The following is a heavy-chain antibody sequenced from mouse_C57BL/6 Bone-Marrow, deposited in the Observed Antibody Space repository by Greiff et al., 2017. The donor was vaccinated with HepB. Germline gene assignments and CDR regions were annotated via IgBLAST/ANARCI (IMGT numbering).Heavy chain of an antibody. CDR1: GFNIKDVY. V-gene: IGHV14-4*01. D-gene: IGHD2-3*01. CDR2: IDPENGDT. J-gene: IGHJ3*01. CDR3: TPMVTPWFAY. Sequence: VQLQQSGAELVRPGASVKLSCTASGFNIKDVYMHWVKQRPEQGLEWIGWIDPENGDTDYASKFQGKATITADTSSNTAYLQLSSLTSEDTAVYYCTPMVTPWFAYWGQGTLVTVSA.